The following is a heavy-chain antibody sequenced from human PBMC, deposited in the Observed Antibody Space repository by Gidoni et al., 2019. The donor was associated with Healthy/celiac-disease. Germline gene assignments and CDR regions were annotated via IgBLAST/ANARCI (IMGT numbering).Heavy chain of an antibody. D-gene: IGHD6-13*01. J-gene: IGHJ4*01. Sequence: QVQLVQSGAAVKKTGASVKVSCKASGYTFTSYYMHWVRQAPGQGLEWMGIINPSGGSTSYAQKCQGRVTMTRHTSTSTGYMEMSSLRSENTAVYYCARGQQQGDYWGHGTLVTVSS. CDR3: ARGQQQGDY. CDR2: INPSGGST. CDR1: GYTFTSYY. V-gene: IGHV1-46*01.